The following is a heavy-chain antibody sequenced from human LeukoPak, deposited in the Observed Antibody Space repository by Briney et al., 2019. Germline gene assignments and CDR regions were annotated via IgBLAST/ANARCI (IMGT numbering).Heavy chain of an antibody. Sequence: GGSLRLSCAASRFTFSGYGMHWVRQAPGKGLEWVAVIWYDGSNKYYADSVKGRFTISRDNSKNTLYLQMNSLRAEDTAVYYCAKDRKPLYCSSTSCPYPTYEYYYYYMDVWGKGTTVIVSS. CDR2: IWYDGSNK. CDR3: AKDRKPLYCSSTSCPYPTYEYYYYYMDV. J-gene: IGHJ6*03. D-gene: IGHD2-2*01. V-gene: IGHV3-30*02. CDR1: RFTFSGYG.